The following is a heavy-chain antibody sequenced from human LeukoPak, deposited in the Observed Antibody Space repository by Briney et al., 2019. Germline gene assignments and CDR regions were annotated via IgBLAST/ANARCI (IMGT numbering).Heavy chain of an antibody. CDR1: GGSLSTYY. CDR3: ARDPTGTLFFDY. CDR2: IYYSGST. V-gene: IGHV4-59*01. J-gene: IGHJ4*02. Sequence: SETLSLTCTVSGGSLSTYYWSWIRQPPGKGLEWIGYIYYSGSTNYNPSLKSRVTISVDTSKNQFSLKLSSVTAADTAVYYCARDPTGTLFFDYWGQGTLVTVSS. D-gene: IGHD6-13*01.